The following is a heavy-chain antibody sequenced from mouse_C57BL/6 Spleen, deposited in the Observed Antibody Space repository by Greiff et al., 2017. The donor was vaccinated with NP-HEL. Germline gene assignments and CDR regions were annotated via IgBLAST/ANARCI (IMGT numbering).Heavy chain of an antibody. V-gene: IGHV1-72*01. J-gene: IGHJ4*01. CDR2: IDPNSGGT. CDR3: AREVYSSMDY. Sequence: QVQLKQPGAELVKPGASVKLSCKASGYTFTSYWMHWVKQRPGRGLEWIGRIDPNSGGTKYNEKFKSKATLTVDKPSSTAYMQLSSLISEDSAVYYCAREVYSSMDYWGQGTSVTVSS. CDR1: GYTFTSYW.